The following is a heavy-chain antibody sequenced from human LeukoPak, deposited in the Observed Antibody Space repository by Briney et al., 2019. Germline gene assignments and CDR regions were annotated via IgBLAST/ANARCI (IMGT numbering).Heavy chain of an antibody. CDR3: ARDFGGSYTGGGWFDP. J-gene: IGHJ5*02. D-gene: IGHD1-26*01. CDR2: ISAYNGNT. V-gene: IGHV1-18*01. Sequence: ASVKASCKASGYSFSSNSISWMRQAAGQGLEWMGWISAYNGNTKYAQKLQGRVTMTTDASTNTAYMELRSLRSDDTAVYYCARDFGGSYTGGGWFDPWGQGTLVTVSS. CDR1: GYSFSSNS.